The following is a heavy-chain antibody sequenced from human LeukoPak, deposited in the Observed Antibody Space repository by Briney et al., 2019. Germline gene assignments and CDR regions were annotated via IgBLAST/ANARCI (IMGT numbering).Heavy chain of an antibody. Sequence: GGSLRLSCAASGFTFSTYAMHWVRQAPGKGLEWVAVISYDGSNKYYADSVKGRFTISRDNSKNTLYLQMNSLRAEDTAVYYCAIVAGGANWNDWFGPDDAFDIWGQGTMVTVSS. J-gene: IGHJ3*02. CDR3: AIVAGGANWNDWFGPDDAFDI. CDR2: ISYDGSNK. V-gene: IGHV3-30*14. CDR1: GFTFSTYA. D-gene: IGHD1-20*01.